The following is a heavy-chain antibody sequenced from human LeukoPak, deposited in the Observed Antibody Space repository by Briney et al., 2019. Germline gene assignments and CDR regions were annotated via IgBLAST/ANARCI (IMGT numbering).Heavy chain of an antibody. CDR2: IYYSGST. CDR1: GGSISSYY. Sequence: PSETLSLTCTVSGGSISSYYWSWIRQPPGKGLEWIGYIYYSGSTNYNPSLKSRVTISVDTSKNQFSLKLSSVTAADTAVYYCARTPLGGGKDAFDIWGQGTMVTVSS. D-gene: IGHD4-23*01. CDR3: ARTPLGGGKDAFDI. J-gene: IGHJ3*02. V-gene: IGHV4-59*08.